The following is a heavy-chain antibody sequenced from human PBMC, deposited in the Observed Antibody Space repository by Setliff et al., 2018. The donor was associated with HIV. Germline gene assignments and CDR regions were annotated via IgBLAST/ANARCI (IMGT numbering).Heavy chain of an antibody. Sequence: PGGSLRLSCAASGFTFSNYAMSWVRQAPGEGLEWVSAILSTGERTFYAESVKGRFTISRDNSKNTVYLQMNSLRAEDTAEYYCAKELAASGLGYLDSWGRGILVTVSS. CDR1: GFTFSNYA. D-gene: IGHD3-22*01. J-gene: IGHJ4*02. CDR2: ILSTGERT. CDR3: AKELAASGLGYLDS. V-gene: IGHV3-23*01.